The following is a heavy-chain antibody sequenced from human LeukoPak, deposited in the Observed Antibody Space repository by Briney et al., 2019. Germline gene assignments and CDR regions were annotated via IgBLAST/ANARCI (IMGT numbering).Heavy chain of an antibody. CDR3: ARRLPATAGGLGAFDY. CDR2: NSYTGGT. V-gene: IGHV4-59*08. J-gene: IGHJ4*02. CDR1: GGSLSTYH. Sequence: PSDTLSLTCTVSGGSLSTYHWSWLRQPPGKGREWIGYNSYTGGTIYNPSLKSRVTVSLETSKIQFSLKLNSVTAADTAVYYCARRLPATAGGLGAFDYWGQGTPVTVSS. D-gene: IGHD3-16*01.